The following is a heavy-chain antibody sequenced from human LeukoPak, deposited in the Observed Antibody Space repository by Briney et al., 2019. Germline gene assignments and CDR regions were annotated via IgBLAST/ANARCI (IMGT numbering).Heavy chain of an antibody. J-gene: IGHJ4*02. Sequence: SETLSLTCIVSGGSISSYYWSWIRQPPGKGLEWIGYIYYSGSTNYNPSLKSRVTISVDTSKNQFSLKLSSVTAADTAVYYCAKMTPVTSFQLLVLDSWGPGTLVTISS. CDR1: GGSISSYY. V-gene: IGHV4-59*12. CDR2: IYYSGST. D-gene: IGHD4-11*01. CDR3: AKMTPVTSFQLLVLDS.